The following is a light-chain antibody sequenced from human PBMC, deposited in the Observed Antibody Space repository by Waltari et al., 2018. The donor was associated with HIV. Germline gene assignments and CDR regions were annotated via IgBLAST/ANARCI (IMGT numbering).Light chain of an antibody. CDR2: AAS. Sequence: ETVMPQSPATLSASPGDTVTLSCTASQSVAARLAWYQQKPGQRPRLLLYAASNGATAVPGRFSGSGSETQFTLTISSLQSEDSALYYGQQYKKWPPLTFGQATKVEI. J-gene: IGKJ1*01. CDR3: QQYKKWPPLT. V-gene: IGKV3-15*01. CDR1: QSVAAR.